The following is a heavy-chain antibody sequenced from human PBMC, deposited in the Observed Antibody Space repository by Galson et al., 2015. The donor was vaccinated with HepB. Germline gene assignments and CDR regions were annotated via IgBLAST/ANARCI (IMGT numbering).Heavy chain of an antibody. Sequence: SVKVSCKTSGGSLSSYAINWVRQAPGQGLEWMGGIITGLGIANYAQKFQGRITITADDSTTTAYMELSSLRSEDTAVYYCARDRADYYDSSGYYYDYWGQGTLVTVSS. D-gene: IGHD3-22*01. CDR3: ARDRADYYDSSGYYYDY. CDR1: GGSLSSYA. CDR2: IITGLGIA. V-gene: IGHV1-69*10. J-gene: IGHJ4*02.